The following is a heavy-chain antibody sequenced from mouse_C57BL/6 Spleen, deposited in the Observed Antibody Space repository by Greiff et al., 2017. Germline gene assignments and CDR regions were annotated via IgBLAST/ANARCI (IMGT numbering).Heavy chain of an antibody. CDR2: ISSGSSTI. D-gene: IGHD1-1*01. Sequence: EVQLKESGGGLVKPGGSLKLSCAASGFTFSDYGMHWVRQAPEKGLEWVAYISSGSSTIYYADTVKGRFTISRDNAKNTLFLQMTSLRSEDTAMYYCARPGTTVVATGFDYWGQGTTLTVSS. CDR3: ARPGTTVVATGFDY. J-gene: IGHJ2*01. CDR1: GFTFSDYG. V-gene: IGHV5-17*01.